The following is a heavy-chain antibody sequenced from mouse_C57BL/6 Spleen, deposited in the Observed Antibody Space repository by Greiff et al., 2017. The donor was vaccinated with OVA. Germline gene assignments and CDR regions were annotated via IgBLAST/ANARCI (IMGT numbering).Heavy chain of an antibody. CDR3: SRYGTTLGDY. CDR2: ISNKANGSTT. Sequence: EVMLVESGGGLVQPGGSLSLSCAASGFTFTDYYMSWVRQPPGTALEWLGFISNKANGSTTEYSASVKGRFTTSRDNSQSILYLHMKALRAEDSATYYCSRYGTTLGDYWGQGTTLTVSS. D-gene: IGHD1-1*01. V-gene: IGHV7-3*01. J-gene: IGHJ2*01. CDR1: GFTFTDYY.